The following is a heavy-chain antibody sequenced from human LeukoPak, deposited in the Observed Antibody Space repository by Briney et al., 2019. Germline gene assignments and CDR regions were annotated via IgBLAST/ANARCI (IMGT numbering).Heavy chain of an antibody. V-gene: IGHV3-30-3*01. J-gene: IGHJ3*02. Sequence: GGSLRLSCAAAGFTFSNYWMNWVRQAPGKGLEWVAVISYDGSNKYYADSVKGRFTISRDNSKNTLYLQMNSLRAEDTAVYYCARDSPFPDYGDYGESVAFDIWGQGTMVTVSS. CDR1: GFTFSNYW. D-gene: IGHD4-17*01. CDR2: ISYDGSNK. CDR3: ARDSPFPDYGDYGESVAFDI.